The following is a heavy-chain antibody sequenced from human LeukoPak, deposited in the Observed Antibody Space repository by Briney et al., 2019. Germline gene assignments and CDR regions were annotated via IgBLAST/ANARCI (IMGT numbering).Heavy chain of an antibody. CDR3: AREANYYGSGSYFEGTFDY. Sequence: SETLSLTCTVSGGSISSSSYYWGWIRQPPGKGLEWIGSIYYSGSTYYNPSLKSRVTISIDTSKNEFSLKLTSVIAADTAVYFCAREANYYGSGSYFEGTFDYWGQGSLVTVSS. J-gene: IGHJ4*02. CDR2: IYYSGST. D-gene: IGHD3-10*01. CDR1: GGSISSSSYY. V-gene: IGHV4-39*07.